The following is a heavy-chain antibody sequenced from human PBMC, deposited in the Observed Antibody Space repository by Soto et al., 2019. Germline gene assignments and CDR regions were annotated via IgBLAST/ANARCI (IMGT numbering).Heavy chain of an antibody. CDR2: IIPILNIA. CDR1: GGTFSNHT. J-gene: IGHJ6*03. D-gene: IGHD4-17*01. CDR3: ARVAEMGTVTNCFYYYMDV. V-gene: IGHV1-69*02. Sequence: QVQLVQSGAEVRKPGSSVKVSCKASGGTFSNHTISWVRQAPGQGLEWMGRIIPILNIANYAQKFEGRVTITADKSTSTAYMELSSLRSEDTAVYYCARVAEMGTVTNCFYYYMDVWGKGTTVTVSS.